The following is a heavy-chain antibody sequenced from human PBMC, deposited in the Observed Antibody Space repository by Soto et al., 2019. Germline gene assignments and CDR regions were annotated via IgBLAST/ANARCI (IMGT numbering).Heavy chain of an antibody. Sequence: QVQLVESGGGVVQPGRSLRLSCAASGFTFSSYGMHWVRQAPGKGLEWVAVIWYDGSNKYYADSVKGRFTISRDNSKNTLYLQMNSLRAEDTAVYYCARSRSYCGGDCLYCDYWGQGTLVTVSS. CDR3: ARSRSYCGGDCLYCDY. CDR1: GFTFSSYG. D-gene: IGHD2-21*02. J-gene: IGHJ4*02. CDR2: IWYDGSNK. V-gene: IGHV3-33*01.